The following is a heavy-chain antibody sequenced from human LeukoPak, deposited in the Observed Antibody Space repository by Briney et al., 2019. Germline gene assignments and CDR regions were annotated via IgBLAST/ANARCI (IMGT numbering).Heavy chain of an antibody. V-gene: IGHV3-48*04. Sequence: GGSLRLFCAASGFTFSSYCMNWVRQAPGKGLEWVSYISSSSSTIYYADSVKGRFTISRDNAKNSLYLQMNSLRAEDTAVYYCARDAIWFGELMGAFDIWGHGTMVTVSS. D-gene: IGHD3-10*01. J-gene: IGHJ3*02. CDR3: ARDAIWFGELMGAFDI. CDR1: GFTFSSYC. CDR2: ISSSSSTI.